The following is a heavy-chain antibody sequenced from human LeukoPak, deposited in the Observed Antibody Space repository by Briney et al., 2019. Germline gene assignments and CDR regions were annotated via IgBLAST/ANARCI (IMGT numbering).Heavy chain of an antibody. V-gene: IGHV1-46*01. D-gene: IGHD1-26*01. Sequence: ASVKVSCKASGYTFTNYYMHWVRQAPGQGLEWMGLINPTGSSTSYAQKFQGRLSLTRDMSTSTDYMELTSLRSEDTAVYYCARDNSRDYSVGGSAWWFDPWGQGTLVTVS. CDR1: GYTFTNYY. CDR2: INPTGSST. J-gene: IGHJ5*02. CDR3: ARDNSRDYSVGGSAWWFDP.